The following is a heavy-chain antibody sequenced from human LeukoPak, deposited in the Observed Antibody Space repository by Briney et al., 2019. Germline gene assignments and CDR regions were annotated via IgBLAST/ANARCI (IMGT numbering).Heavy chain of an antibody. CDR1: GYTFTSYD. CDR3: ARGSIVGATRPRGDFDY. CDR2: MNPNSGNT. V-gene: IGHV1-8*01. J-gene: IGHJ4*02. D-gene: IGHD1-26*01. Sequence: PSVNLSCKASGYTFTSYDINWVRQPTGQGLEWMGWMNPNSGNTGYAQKFQGRVTMTMNTSISTAYMELSSLRSEDTAVYYCARGSIVGATRPRGDFDYWGQGILVTVSS.